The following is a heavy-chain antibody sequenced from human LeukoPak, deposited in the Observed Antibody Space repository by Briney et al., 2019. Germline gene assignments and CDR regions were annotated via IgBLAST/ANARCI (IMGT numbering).Heavy chain of an antibody. J-gene: IGHJ6*03. CDR1: GYSISSGYY. V-gene: IGHV4-38-2*01. CDR2: IYRSGSDSA. D-gene: IGHD6-13*01. CDR3: ARRSAGRLYFYMDV. Sequence: SETLSLTCAVSGYSISSGYYWGWIRQPPGKGLEWIGDIYRSGSDSAYYNPSLKSRVTTSVDTAKNQFSLKLNPVTAADTAVYFCARRSAGRLYFYMDVWGKGTTVTVSS.